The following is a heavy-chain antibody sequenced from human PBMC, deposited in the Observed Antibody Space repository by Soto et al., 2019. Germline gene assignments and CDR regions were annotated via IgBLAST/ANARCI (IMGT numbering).Heavy chain of an antibody. D-gene: IGHD3-22*01. Sequence: VKVSCKASGGPFSSYAISWVRQAPGQGLEWMGGIIPIFGTANYAQKFQGRVTMTRDTSISTAYMELSRLRSDDTAVYYCARSSGYYDSSGYSNDAFDIWGQGTMVNVSS. CDR2: IIPIFGTA. CDR3: ARSSGYYDSSGYSNDAFDI. J-gene: IGHJ3*02. CDR1: GGPFSSYA. V-gene: IGHV1-69*05.